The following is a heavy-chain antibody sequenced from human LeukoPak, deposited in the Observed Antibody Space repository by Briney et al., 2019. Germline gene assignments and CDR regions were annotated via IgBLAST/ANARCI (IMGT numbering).Heavy chain of an antibody. Sequence: SETLSLTCAVSGYSISGGYYWGWIRQPPGKGLEWIGSIYHSGSTYYNPSLKSRVTISVDTSKNQFSLKLSPVTAADTAVYYCARVRGYTTVAGRGHFDYWGQGTLVTVSS. CDR2: IYHSGST. CDR3: ARVRGYTTVAGRGHFDY. V-gene: IGHV4-38-2*01. D-gene: IGHD6-19*01. J-gene: IGHJ4*02. CDR1: GYSISGGYY.